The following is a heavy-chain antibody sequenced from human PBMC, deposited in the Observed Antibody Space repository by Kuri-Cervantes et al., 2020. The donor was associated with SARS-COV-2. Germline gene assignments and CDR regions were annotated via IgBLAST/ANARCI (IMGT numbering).Heavy chain of an antibody. Sequence: SVILSLTSTVTGGSISSYYWSWIRQPAGKGLEWIGRIYTSGSTNYNPSLKSRVTMSVDTSKNQFSLKLSSVTAADTAVYYCARDIGSGWYDYYYYYGMDVWGQGTTVTVSS. CDR2: IYTSGST. J-gene: IGHJ6*02. V-gene: IGHV4-4*07. CDR3: ARDIGSGWYDYYYYYGMDV. D-gene: IGHD6-19*01. CDR1: GGSISSYY.